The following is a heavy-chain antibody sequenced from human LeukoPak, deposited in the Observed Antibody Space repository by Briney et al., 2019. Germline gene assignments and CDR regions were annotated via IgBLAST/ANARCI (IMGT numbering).Heavy chain of an antibody. V-gene: IGHV3-33*06. D-gene: IGHD3-10*01. CDR3: AKDRYGSETYYMDV. CDR1: GFTLSSYG. Sequence: PGGSLRLSCAASGFTLSSYGMHWVRQAPGKGLEWVAVIWYDGSNKYYADSVKGRFTISRDNSKNTLYLQMNSQRAEDTAVYYCAKDRYGSETYYMDVWGKGTTVTVSS. CDR2: IWYDGSNK. J-gene: IGHJ6*03.